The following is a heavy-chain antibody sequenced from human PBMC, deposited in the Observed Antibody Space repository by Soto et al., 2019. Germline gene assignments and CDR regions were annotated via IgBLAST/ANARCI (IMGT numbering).Heavy chain of an antibody. CDR2: MNPNSGNT. Sequence: ASAKVSCKASGYTFTSYDINWVRQATGQGLEWMGWMNPNSGNTGYAQKFQGRVTMTRNTSISTAYMELSSLRAEDTAVYYCAKVPYIVVVPAAIYYYCGMDVWGQGTTVTVSS. CDR3: AKVPYIVVVPAAIYYYCGMDV. V-gene: IGHV1-8*01. CDR1: GYTFTSYD. J-gene: IGHJ6*02. D-gene: IGHD2-2*01.